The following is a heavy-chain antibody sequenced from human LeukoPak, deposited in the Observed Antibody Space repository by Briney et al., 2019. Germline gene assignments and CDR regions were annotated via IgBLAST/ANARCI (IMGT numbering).Heavy chain of an antibody. D-gene: IGHD1-26*01. J-gene: IGHJ4*02. CDR1: GYNFSTYW. Sequence: GESLKISCKGSGYNFSTYWIGWVRQMPGKGLEWMGIIYPGDSDTRYSPSFHGQVTISADKSTTTTYLQWSSLEASDTAIYYCARNDRVGITTYWGQGTLVTVSS. CDR3: ARNDRVGITTY. V-gene: IGHV5-51*01. CDR2: IYPGDSDT.